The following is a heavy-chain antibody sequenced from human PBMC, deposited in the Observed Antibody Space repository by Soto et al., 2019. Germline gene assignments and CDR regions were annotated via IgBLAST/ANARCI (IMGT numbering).Heavy chain of an antibody. J-gene: IGHJ4*02. CDR3: AREDRYTTSWYSFDS. V-gene: IGHV3-53*01. CDR2: IYAGGTS. CDR1: GFTVSTSY. Sequence: GGSRRRSWAASGFTVSTSYMNGVRQAPGKGLGWVSVIYAGGTSYYADSVKGRFSISRDNSKNTLYLQMNSLRLEDTAVYYCAREDRYTTSWYSFDSWGQGTLVTVSS. D-gene: IGHD6-13*01.